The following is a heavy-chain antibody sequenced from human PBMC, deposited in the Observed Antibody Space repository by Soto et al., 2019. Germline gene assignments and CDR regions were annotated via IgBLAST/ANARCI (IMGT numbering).Heavy chain of an antibody. V-gene: IGHV1-8*01. D-gene: IGHD3-10*01. CDR3: ARSEGEIYYYYMDV. CDR1: GYTFTSYY. Sequence: ASVKVSCKASGYTFTSYYINWVRQATGQGLEWMGWMNPNSGNTGYAQKFQGRVTMTRNTSISTAYMELSSLRSEDTAVYYCARSEGEIYYYYMDVWGNGTTVTVS. CDR2: MNPNSGNT. J-gene: IGHJ6*03.